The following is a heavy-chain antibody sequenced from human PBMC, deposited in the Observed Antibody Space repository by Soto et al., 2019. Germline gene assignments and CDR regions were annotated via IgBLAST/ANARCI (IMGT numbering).Heavy chain of an antibody. CDR3: ARSGSSWNLREFDA. Sequence: SRSPSAESFPKYGISSVRQDLGQGLEWMGWISAYNGNINYAQKFRGRVTMTTDTSTSSAYLEVRSLRSDDTAVYYCARSGSSWNLREFDAWGQGTLVTVSS. D-gene: IGHD6-13*01. CDR1: AESFPKYG. CDR2: ISAYNGNI. J-gene: IGHJ4*02. V-gene: IGHV1-18*01.